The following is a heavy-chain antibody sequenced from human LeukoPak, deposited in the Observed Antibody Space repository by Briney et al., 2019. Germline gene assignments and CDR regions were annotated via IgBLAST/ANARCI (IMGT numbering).Heavy chain of an antibody. V-gene: IGHV1-69*01. J-gene: IGHJ4*02. Sequence: PVASVKVSCKASGGTFSSYAISWVRQAPGQGLEWMGGIIPIFGTANYAQKFQGRVTITADESTSTAYMELSSLRSEDTAVYYCATSITGTGPYFDYWGQGTLVTVSS. D-gene: IGHD1-20*01. CDR3: ATSITGTGPYFDY. CDR1: GGTFSSYA. CDR2: IIPIFGTA.